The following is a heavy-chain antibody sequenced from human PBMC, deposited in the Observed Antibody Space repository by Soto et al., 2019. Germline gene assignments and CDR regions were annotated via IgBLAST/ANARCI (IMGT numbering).Heavy chain of an antibody. Sequence: PGGSLRLSCAASGFTFSSYWMHWVRQAPGKGLVWVSRINSDGSSTSYADSVKGRFTISRDNAKNTLYLQMNSLRAEDTAVYYCARGGFWAQEYYDFYGMDVWGQGNTVTVSS. CDR1: GFTFSSYW. CDR2: INSDGSST. J-gene: IGHJ6*02. CDR3: ARGGFWAQEYYDFYGMDV. V-gene: IGHV3-74*01. D-gene: IGHD3-3*01.